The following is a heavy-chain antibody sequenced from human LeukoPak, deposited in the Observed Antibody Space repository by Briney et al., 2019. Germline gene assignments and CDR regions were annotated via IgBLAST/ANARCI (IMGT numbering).Heavy chain of an antibody. J-gene: IGHJ5*02. CDR3: ARQGGTGTTRNWFDP. D-gene: IGHD1-7*01. Sequence: RSGESLKISCKASGYSFTTFWIGWVRQMPGKGLEWMGIIYPGDSDTSYSPSFQGQVTISADKSISTAYLQWSSLKASDTAMYYCARQGGTGTTRNWFDPWGQGTLVTVSS. CDR2: IYPGDSDT. V-gene: IGHV5-51*01. CDR1: GYSFTTFW.